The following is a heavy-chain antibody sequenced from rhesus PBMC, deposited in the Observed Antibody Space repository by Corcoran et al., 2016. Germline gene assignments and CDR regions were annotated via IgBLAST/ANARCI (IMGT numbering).Heavy chain of an antibody. Sequence: EVQLVESGGGVVQPGGSLRLSCVASGFTFDDYAVGWVRQAPGKVLDWVSDLSWNSGNTGYAYSVKGRFTISRDNAKNSLYLQMGSLIAEDTALYYCARVASNYGYFDYWGQGVLVTVSS. J-gene: IGHJ4*01. CDR1: GFTFDDYA. CDR2: LSWNSGNT. V-gene: IGHV3-78*01. CDR3: ARVASNYGYFDY. D-gene: IGHD4-23*01.